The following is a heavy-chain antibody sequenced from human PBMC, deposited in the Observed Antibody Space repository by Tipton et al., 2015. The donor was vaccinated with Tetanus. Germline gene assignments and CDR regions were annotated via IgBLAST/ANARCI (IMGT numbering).Heavy chain of an antibody. J-gene: IGHJ6*02. D-gene: IGHD3-22*01. CDR1: GYTFTGYY. CDR2: IDPNSGGT. V-gene: IGHV1-2*02. CDR3: ARDRGDYIYYGMDV. Sequence: QLVQSGAELKKPGASVKVSCTASGYTFTGYYMYWVRQAPGQGLEWMGWIDPNSGGTVYAQKFQGRVTMTRDTSISTAYMGLRSLRSDDTAVYYCARDRGDYIYYGMDVWGPGATVTVTS.